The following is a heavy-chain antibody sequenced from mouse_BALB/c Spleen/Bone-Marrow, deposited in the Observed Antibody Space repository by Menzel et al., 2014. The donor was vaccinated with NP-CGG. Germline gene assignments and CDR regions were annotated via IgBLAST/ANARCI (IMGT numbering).Heavy chain of an antibody. J-gene: IGHJ4*01. CDR2: IYPANGDT. V-gene: IGHV14-3*02. Sequence: EVQLQQSGAELVKPGASVKLSCTASGFNIKDTYMHWVKQRPEQGLEWIGRIYPANGDTKYNPKFQGKATITADTSTTTAYLQRISLTSEDTAVYYCARDGNGLMDYWGQGTSVTVSS. CDR1: GFNIKDTY. CDR3: ARDGNGLMDY. D-gene: IGHD2-1*01.